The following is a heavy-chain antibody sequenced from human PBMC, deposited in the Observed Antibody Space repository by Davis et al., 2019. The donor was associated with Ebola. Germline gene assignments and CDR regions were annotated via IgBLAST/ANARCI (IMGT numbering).Heavy chain of an antibody. V-gene: IGHV3-21*01. J-gene: IGHJ5*02. CDR2: ISISSAFI. Sequence: GESLKISCAASGFTFSTYTMTWVRQAPGKGLEWVSSISISSAFIYYADSVKGRFTVSRDNAKNSLSLQMNSLRAEDTAVYYCARAEVTMVRGASWFDPWGQGTLVTVSS. CDR3: ARAEVTMVRGASWFDP. D-gene: IGHD3-10*01. CDR1: GFTFSTYT.